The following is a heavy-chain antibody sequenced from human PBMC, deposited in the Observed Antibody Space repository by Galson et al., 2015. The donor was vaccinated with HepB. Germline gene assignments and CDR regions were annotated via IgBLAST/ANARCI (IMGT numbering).Heavy chain of an antibody. V-gene: IGHV3-7*03. CDR1: GFTFSSYW. CDR2: IKQDGSEK. CDR3: ARVPSSYSSSWYLDY. D-gene: IGHD6-13*01. J-gene: IGHJ4*02. Sequence: SLRLSCAASGFTFSSYWMSWVRQAPGKGLEWVANIKQDGSEKYYVDSVKGRFTISRDNAKNSLYLQMNSLRAEDTAVYYCARVPSSYSSSWYLDYWGQGTLVTVSS.